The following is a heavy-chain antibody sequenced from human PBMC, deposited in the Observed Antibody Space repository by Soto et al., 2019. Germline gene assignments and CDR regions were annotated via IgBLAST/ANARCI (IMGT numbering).Heavy chain of an antibody. Sequence: QVQLVQSGAEMKKPGASVKVSCKASGFTFSSYYMHWVRQAPGQGLEWMGIINPVGGTSYAQKFQGRVTMTRDTFTSTVYMELSSLRSEDTAVYYCARDSTLAYWGQGTLVTVSS. J-gene: IGHJ4*02. CDR3: ARDSTLAY. CDR2: INPVGGT. V-gene: IGHV1-46*01. CDR1: GFTFSSYY.